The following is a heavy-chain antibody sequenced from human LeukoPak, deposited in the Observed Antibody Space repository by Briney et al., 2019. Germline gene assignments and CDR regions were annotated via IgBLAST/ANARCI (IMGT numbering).Heavy chain of an antibody. D-gene: IGHD3-10*01. Sequence: PSETLSLTCTVSGVSISSYYWSWIRQPPGKGLEWIGEINHSGSTNYNPSLKSRVTISVDTSKNQFSLKLSSVTAADTAVYYCARGGILLWFGELLSRYNWFDPWGQGTLVTVSS. J-gene: IGHJ5*02. CDR2: INHSGST. CDR1: GVSISSYY. CDR3: ARGGILLWFGELLSRYNWFDP. V-gene: IGHV4-34*01.